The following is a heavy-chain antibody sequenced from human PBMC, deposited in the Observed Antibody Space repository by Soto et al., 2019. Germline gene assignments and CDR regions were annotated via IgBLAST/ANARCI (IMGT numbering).Heavy chain of an antibody. D-gene: IGHD5-12*01. Sequence: SETLSLTCTVSGGPISSGGYYWSWIRQHPGKGLEWIGYIYYSGSTYYNPSLKSRVTISVDTSKNQFSLKLSSVTAADTAVYYCARDFTLWGYDKNYYYYYYGMDVWGQGTTVTVSS. J-gene: IGHJ6*02. CDR3: ARDFTLWGYDKNYYYYYYGMDV. CDR2: IYYSGST. CDR1: GGPISSGGYY. V-gene: IGHV4-31*03.